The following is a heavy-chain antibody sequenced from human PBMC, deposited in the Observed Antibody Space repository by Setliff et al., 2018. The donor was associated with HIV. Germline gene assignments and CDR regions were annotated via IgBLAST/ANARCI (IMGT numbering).Heavy chain of an antibody. J-gene: IGHJ3*02. CDR2: FDPEDGET. Sequence: GASVKVSCKASGYTLTELSMHWVRQAPGKGLEWMGGFDPEDGETIYAQKFQGRVTMTEDTSTDTAYMELSSLRSEDTAVHYCATAPYSSSLFDIWGQGTMVTVSS. V-gene: IGHV1-24*01. CDR1: GYTLTELS. CDR3: ATAPYSSSLFDI. D-gene: IGHD6-6*01.